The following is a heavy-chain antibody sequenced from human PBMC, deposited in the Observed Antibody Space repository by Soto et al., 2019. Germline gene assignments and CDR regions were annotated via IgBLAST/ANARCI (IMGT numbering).Heavy chain of an antibody. CDR1: GGSISSGGYY. CDR2: IYYSGST. J-gene: IGHJ3*02. CDR3: ARSLSPYCSSTSCPSGAFDI. D-gene: IGHD2-2*01. V-gene: IGHV4-31*03. Sequence: QVQLQESGPGLVKPSQTLSLTCTVSGGSISSGGYYWSWIRQHPGKGLEWIGYIYYSGSTYYNPSLKSRVTISVDTSKNPFSLKLSSVTAADTAVYYCARSLSPYCSSTSCPSGAFDIWGQGTMVTVSS.